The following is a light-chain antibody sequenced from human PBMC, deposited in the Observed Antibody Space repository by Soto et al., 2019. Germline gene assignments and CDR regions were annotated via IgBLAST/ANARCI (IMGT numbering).Light chain of an antibody. CDR3: AAWDDSLSGV. J-gene: IGLJ3*02. Sequence: QAVVTQPPSASGTPGQRVTISCSGSSSNIGSSYVYWYQQLPGTAPKLLIYRNSQRPSGVPDRFSGSKSGTSASLAISGLRSDDEADYYCAAWDDSLSGVFGGGTKLTVL. CDR2: RNS. CDR1: SSNIGSSY. V-gene: IGLV1-47*01.